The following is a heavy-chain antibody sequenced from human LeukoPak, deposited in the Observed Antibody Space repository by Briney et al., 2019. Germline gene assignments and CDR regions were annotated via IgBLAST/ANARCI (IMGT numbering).Heavy chain of an antibody. Sequence: SETLSLTCTVSGGSISSNSWSWIRQPPGKGLEWIGYLYDSGSTRYSPSLKRPVTISEDTSKNQFSLKLTSVTAADTAVYSCVRGGWLPTSGFDYWGQGTLVTVSS. D-gene: IGHD5-24*01. CDR3: VRGGWLPTSGFDY. CDR1: GGSISSNS. CDR2: LYDSGST. J-gene: IGHJ4*02. V-gene: IGHV4-59*01.